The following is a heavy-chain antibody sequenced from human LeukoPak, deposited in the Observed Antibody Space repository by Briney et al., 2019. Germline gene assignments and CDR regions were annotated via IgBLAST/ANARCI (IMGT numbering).Heavy chain of an antibody. CDR2: FYYSGST. CDR3: ARKRTGDQGYYFDY. V-gene: IGHV4-61*01. J-gene: IGHJ4*02. D-gene: IGHD1-1*01. Sequence: SETLSLTCTVSGGSVSSGRYYWSWIRQPPGKGLEWIGYFYYSGSTNYNPSLKTRVTISVDTSKNQFSLKVSSVTAADTAVYYCARKRTGDQGYYFDYWGQGTLVTASS. CDR1: GGSVSSGRYY.